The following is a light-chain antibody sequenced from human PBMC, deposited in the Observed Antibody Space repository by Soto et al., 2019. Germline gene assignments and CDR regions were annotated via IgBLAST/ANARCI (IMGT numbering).Light chain of an antibody. V-gene: IGLV1-44*01. Sequence: QSVLTQPPSASGTPGQRVTVSCSGGSSNIGVNTVSWYQQLPGTAPKLLIYTNNQRPSGVPDRFSGSKSGTSASLAISGLQSEDEADYYCAAWDDSLDGLVFGGGTKLTVL. CDR3: AAWDDSLDGLV. CDR1: SSNIGVNT. CDR2: TNN. J-gene: IGLJ2*01.